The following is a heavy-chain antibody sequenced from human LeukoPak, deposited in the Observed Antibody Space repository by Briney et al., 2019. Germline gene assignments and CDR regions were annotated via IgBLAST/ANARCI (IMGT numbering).Heavy chain of an antibody. CDR3: ARVGVPRHYYDFWRGYYHNDFDY. V-gene: IGHV1-18*01. CDR2: ISAYNGNT. CDR1: GYTFTSYG. Sequence: VASVKVSCKASGYTFTSYGISWVRQAPGQGLEWMGWISAYNGNTNYAQKLQGRVTMTTDTSTSTAYMELRSLRSDDTAVYYCARVGVPRHYYDFWRGYYHNDFDYWGQGTLVTVSS. D-gene: IGHD3-3*01. J-gene: IGHJ4*02.